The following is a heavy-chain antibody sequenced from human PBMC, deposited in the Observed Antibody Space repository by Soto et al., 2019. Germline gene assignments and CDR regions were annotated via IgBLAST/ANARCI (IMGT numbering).Heavy chain of an antibody. J-gene: IGHJ4*02. CDR2: VSADGVSS. CDR1: GFTFSSFA. CDR3: AITRQAPVGTHFFDL. Sequence: PGGSLRLSCEGSGFTFSSFAMGWVRQAPGKGLEWLSSVSADGVSSFSADSVRGRFRVSRDNSKNSLFLQMRFLRVEDTAVYYCAITRQAPVGTHFFDLWGQGTQVTVSS. D-gene: IGHD1-20*01. V-gene: IGHV3-23*01.